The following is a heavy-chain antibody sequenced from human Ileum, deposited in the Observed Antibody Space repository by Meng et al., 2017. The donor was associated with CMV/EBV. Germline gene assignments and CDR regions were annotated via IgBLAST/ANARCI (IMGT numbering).Heavy chain of an antibody. CDR3: AKYFDSTGYHGFFDC. D-gene: IGHD3-22*01. V-gene: IGHV3-23*03. Sequence: GGSLRLSCAASGFTFSTYAMGWVRQAPGRGLEWVSAVYSGGSTTHYADSLEGRFTISRDNSKDTLYLQMNGLRGEDTAVYYCAKYFDSTGYHGFFDCWGQGTLVTGSS. CDR1: GFTFSTYA. CDR2: VYSGGSTT. J-gene: IGHJ4*02.